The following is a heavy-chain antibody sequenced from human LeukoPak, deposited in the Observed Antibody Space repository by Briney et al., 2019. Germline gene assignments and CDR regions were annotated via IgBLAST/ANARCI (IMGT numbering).Heavy chain of an antibody. CDR1: GGSISSYY. Sequence: PSETLSLTCTVSGGSISSYYWSWIRRPPGKGLEWIGYIYYSGSTNYNPSLKSRVTISVDTSKNQFSLKLSSVTAADTAVYYCARAGAKRAFDIWGQGTMVTVSS. CDR3: ARAGAKRAFDI. D-gene: IGHD3-10*01. V-gene: IGHV4-59*01. CDR2: IYYSGST. J-gene: IGHJ3*02.